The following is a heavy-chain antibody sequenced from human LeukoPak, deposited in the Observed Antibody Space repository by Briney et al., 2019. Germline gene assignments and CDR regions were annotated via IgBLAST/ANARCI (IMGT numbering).Heavy chain of an antibody. CDR2: ISYDGSNK. CDR1: GFTFSSYA. D-gene: IGHD6-19*01. Sequence: GRSLRLSCAASGFTFSSYAMHWVRQAPGKGLEWVAVISYDGSNKYYADSVKGRFTISRDNSKNTLYLQMNSLRAEDTAVYYCARIAVAGTQNFDYWGQGTLVTVSS. J-gene: IGHJ4*02. CDR3: ARIAVAGTQNFDY. V-gene: IGHV3-30-3*01.